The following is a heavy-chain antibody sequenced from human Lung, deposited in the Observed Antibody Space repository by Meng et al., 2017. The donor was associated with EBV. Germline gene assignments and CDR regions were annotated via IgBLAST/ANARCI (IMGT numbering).Heavy chain of an antibody. CDR3: ARDLPGGTKGTWLDL. D-gene: IGHD1-14*01. CDR1: GYIFNNYG. CDR2: ISAYNGNT. V-gene: IGHV1-18*01. Sequence: QVVQYGDGVKKAGGSVNVPCKASGYIFNNYGVSWEQQAPGQGPEWMGWISAYNGNTNYAQNFQGRFTMNTDTSTSTAYMELRSLRSDDTAVYYCARDLPGGTKGTWLDLWGQGTLVTVSS. J-gene: IGHJ5*02.